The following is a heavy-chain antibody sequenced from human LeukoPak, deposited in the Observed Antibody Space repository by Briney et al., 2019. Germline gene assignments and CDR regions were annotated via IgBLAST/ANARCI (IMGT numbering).Heavy chain of an antibody. D-gene: IGHD3-10*01. Sequence: PGGSLRLSCAASGFTFDDYTMHWVRQAPGKGLEWVSLISWDGGSTYYADSVKGRFTISRDNSKNSLYLQMNSLRTEDTALYYCAKDITKKRGDERWMVRGDLFDYWGRGTLVTVSS. CDR3: AKDITKKRGDERWMVRGDLFDY. CDR2: ISWDGGST. CDR1: GFTFDDYT. J-gene: IGHJ4*02. V-gene: IGHV3-43*01.